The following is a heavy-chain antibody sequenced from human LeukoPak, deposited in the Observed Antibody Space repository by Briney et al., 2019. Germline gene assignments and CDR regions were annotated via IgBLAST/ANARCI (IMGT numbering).Heavy chain of an antibody. CDR1: GFTFSSYG. D-gene: IGHD3-10*01. CDR3: AKVLWFGELLSYYFDY. CDR2: ISGSGGST. Sequence: PGGSLRLSCAASGFTFSSYGMSWVRQAPGKGLEWVSAISGSGGSTYYADSVKGRFTISRDNSKNTLYLQMNSLRAEDTAVYYCAKVLWFGELLSYYFDYWGQGTLVTVSS. V-gene: IGHV3-23*01. J-gene: IGHJ4*02.